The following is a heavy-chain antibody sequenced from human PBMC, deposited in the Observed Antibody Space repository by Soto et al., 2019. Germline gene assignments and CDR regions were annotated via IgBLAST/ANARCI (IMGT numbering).Heavy chain of an antibody. D-gene: IGHD3-10*01. J-gene: IGHJ6*04. Sequence: EVQLVESGGGLLQPGGSLTLSCTASGFTFSNYWMHWVRQAPGKGLVWVSRTKSDGSGTSYTDSVKGRFTISRDNAYNTLYLQMTNLRAEDTAVYYCARGRFDYGPGRMDVWGKGTTVIASS. CDR3: ARGRFDYGPGRMDV. CDR1: GFTFSNYW. V-gene: IGHV3-74*01. CDR2: TKSDGSGT.